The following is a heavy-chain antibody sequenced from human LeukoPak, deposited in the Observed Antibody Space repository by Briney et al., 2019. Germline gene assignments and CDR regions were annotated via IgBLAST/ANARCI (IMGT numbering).Heavy chain of an antibody. J-gene: IGHJ4*02. CDR2: ISSSGSTI. Sequence: PGGSLRLSCAASGFTFSSYEMNWGRQAPGKGLEWVSYISSSGSTIYYTESGKGRFTISRDNAKNSLYLQMNSLRAEDTAVYYCARDTYDILTGYYNGFDYWGQGTLVTVSS. CDR1: GFTFSSYE. V-gene: IGHV3-48*03. D-gene: IGHD3-9*01. CDR3: ARDTYDILTGYYNGFDY.